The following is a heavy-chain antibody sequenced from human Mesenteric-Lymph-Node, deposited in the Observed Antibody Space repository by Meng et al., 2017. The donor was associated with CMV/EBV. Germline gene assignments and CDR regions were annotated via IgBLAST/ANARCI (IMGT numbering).Heavy chain of an antibody. CDR2: TYYRSKWYT. Sequence: SETLSLTCAISGDRVSTNSAAWNWIRQSPSGGLEWLGRTYYRSKWYTDYAVSVKSRITINPDTSKNQLSLQLNSVTPEDTAVYYCARETQDQFDSWGQGMLVTVSS. CDR3: ARETQDQFDS. D-gene: IGHD2-2*01. CDR1: GDRVSTNSAA. J-gene: IGHJ4*02. V-gene: IGHV6-1*01.